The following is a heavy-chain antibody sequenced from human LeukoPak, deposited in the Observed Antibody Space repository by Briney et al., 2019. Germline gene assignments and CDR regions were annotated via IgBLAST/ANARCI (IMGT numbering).Heavy chain of an antibody. Sequence: KPSGTLSLTCAVSGGSISTGNWYTWVRQPPGRGLEWIGEIYHSGSTNYNPSLKSRVSISVDKSKNQFSLKLTSVTAADTAVYYCARGVVGVYGMDVWGQGTTVTVSS. J-gene: IGHJ6*02. V-gene: IGHV4-4*02. CDR1: GGSISTGNW. CDR3: ARGVVGVYGMDV. D-gene: IGHD3-16*02. CDR2: IYHSGST.